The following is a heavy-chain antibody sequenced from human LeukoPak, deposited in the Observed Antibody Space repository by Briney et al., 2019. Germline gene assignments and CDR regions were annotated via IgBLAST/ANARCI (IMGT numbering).Heavy chain of an antibody. CDR1: GGSISSSSYY. CDR2: IYYSGST. CDR3: ARGYYDTLGIY. Sequence: SETLSLTCTVSGGSISSSSYYWGWIRQPPGKGLEWIGSIYYSGSTYYNPSLKSRVTISVDTSKNQFSLKLSSVTAADTAVYYCARGYYDTLGIYWGQGTLVTVSS. D-gene: IGHD3-22*01. V-gene: IGHV4-39*07. J-gene: IGHJ4*02.